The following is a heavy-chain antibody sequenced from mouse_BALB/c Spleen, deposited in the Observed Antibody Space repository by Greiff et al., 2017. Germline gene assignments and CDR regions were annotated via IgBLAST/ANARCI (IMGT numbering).Heavy chain of an antibody. CDR2: ILPGSGST. D-gene: IGHD2-2*01. CDR1: GYTFSSYW. J-gene: IGHJ4*01. Sequence: VQLQESGAELMKPGASVKISCKATGYTFSSYWIEWVKQRPGHGLEWIGEILPGSGSTNYNEKFKGKATFTADTSSNTTYMQLSSLTSEDSAVYYCARSQGYYYAMDYWGQGTSVTVSS. V-gene: IGHV1-9*01. CDR3: ARSQGYYYAMDY.